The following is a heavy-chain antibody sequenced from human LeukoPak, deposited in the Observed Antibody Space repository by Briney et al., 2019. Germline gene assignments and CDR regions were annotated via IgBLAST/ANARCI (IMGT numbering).Heavy chain of an antibody. CDR3: AKYAVVVVPDEDAFDI. CDR1: GFTFSSYA. V-gene: IGHV3-23*01. CDR2: ISGSGGST. J-gene: IGHJ3*02. D-gene: IGHD2-2*01. Sequence: GGSLRLSCAASGFTFSSYAMSWVRQAPGKGLEWVSAISGSGGSTYYADSVKGRFTISRDNSKNTLYLQMNSLRAEDTAVYYCAKYAVVVVPDEDAFDIWGQGTMVTVSS.